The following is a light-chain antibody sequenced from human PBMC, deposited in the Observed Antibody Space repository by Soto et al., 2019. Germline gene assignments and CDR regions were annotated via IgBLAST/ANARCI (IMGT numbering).Light chain of an antibody. V-gene: IGKV3D-15*01. Sequence: EIVMAQSPATLSVSPGGSANLSCRASQSVRDNIAWHQQKPGQAPRLLIYGVSTRDTGIPARFSGSVSGTEFTLASSSLQSEDSAVYYWQQYNNWPPPTFGGGTKVEIK. J-gene: IGKJ4*01. CDR2: GVS. CDR3: QQYNNWPPPT. CDR1: QSVRDN.